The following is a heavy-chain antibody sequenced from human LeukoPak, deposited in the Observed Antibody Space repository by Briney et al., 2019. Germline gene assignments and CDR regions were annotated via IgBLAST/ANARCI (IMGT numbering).Heavy chain of an antibody. V-gene: IGHV4-38-2*02. D-gene: IGHD3-10*01. CDR1: GYSISSGYY. Sequence: PSATLSLTCTVSGYSISSGYYWGWIRQPPGKGLEWIGSIYHSGSTYYNPSLKSRVTISVDTSKNQFSLKLSSVTAADTAVYYCAREPLYGSGKGNDYWGQGTLVTVSS. CDR2: IYHSGST. J-gene: IGHJ4*02. CDR3: AREPLYGSGKGNDY.